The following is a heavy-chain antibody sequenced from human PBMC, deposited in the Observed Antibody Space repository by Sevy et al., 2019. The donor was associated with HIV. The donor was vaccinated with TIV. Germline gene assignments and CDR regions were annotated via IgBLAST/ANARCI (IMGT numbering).Heavy chain of an antibody. CDR1: GFTFSSYA. D-gene: IGHD4-17*01. V-gene: IGHV3-30-3*01. CDR3: AGQMTTVTGGAFDI. Sequence: GGSLRLSCAASGFTFSSYAMHWVRQAPGKGLEWVAVISYDGSNKYYADSVKGRFTISRDNSKNTLYLQMNSLRAEDTAVYYWAGQMTTVTGGAFDIWGQGTMVTVSS. CDR2: ISYDGSNK. J-gene: IGHJ3*02.